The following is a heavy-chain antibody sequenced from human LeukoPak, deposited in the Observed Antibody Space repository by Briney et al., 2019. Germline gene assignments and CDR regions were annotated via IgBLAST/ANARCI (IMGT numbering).Heavy chain of an antibody. CDR2: ISDSGGST. D-gene: IGHD3-22*01. V-gene: IGHV3-23*01. J-gene: IGHJ4*02. CDR1: GFTFSRYP. CDR3: AKNYYDSSGYYSFDY. Sequence: GGSLTLSCAASGFTFSRYPMSSLRQAPGKGLEGGSAISDSGGSTYYADSVKGRFTISRDNSKNTLYLQMNSLRAEDTAVYYCAKNYYDSSGYYSFDYWGQGTLVTVSS.